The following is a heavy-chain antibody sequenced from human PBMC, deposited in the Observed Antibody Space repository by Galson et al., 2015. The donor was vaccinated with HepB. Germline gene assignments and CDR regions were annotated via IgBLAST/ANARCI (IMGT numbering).Heavy chain of an antibody. Sequence: SLRLSCAATGFTFSNYWMHWVRQAPGKGLVWVPRINSDGSSASYADSVKGRFTISRDNAKNTLYLQMNSLRAEDTAVYYCARPSYSSSWYAGYFQHWGQGTLVTVSS. CDR3: ARPSYSSSWYAGYFQH. J-gene: IGHJ1*01. CDR1: GFTFSNYW. CDR2: INSDGSSA. D-gene: IGHD6-13*01. V-gene: IGHV3-74*01.